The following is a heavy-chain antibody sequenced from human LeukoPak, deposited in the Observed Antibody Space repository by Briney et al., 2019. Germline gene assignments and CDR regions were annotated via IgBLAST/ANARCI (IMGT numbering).Heavy chain of an antibody. CDR1: GGSISRYY. CDR3: ARVGSSWYWFDP. D-gene: IGHD6-13*01. J-gene: IGHJ5*02. CDR2: IYYSGST. V-gene: IGHV4-59*01. Sequence: SETLSLTCTVSGGSISRYYWSWIRQPPGKGLEWIGYIYYSGSTNYNPSLTSRVTISVDTSKNQFSLKLRSVTAADTAVYYCARVGSSWYWFDPWGQGTLVTVSS.